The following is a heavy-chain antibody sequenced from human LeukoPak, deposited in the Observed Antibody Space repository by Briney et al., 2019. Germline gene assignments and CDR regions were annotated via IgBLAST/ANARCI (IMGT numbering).Heavy chain of an antibody. V-gene: IGHV4-38-2*02. Sequence: SETLSLTCTVSGYSISSGYYWGWIRQPPGKGLEWIGSIYHSGSTYYNPSLKSRVTISVDTSKNQFSLKLSSVTAADTAVYCCARPMGGGGTTWGAFDIWGQGTMVTVSS. J-gene: IGHJ3*02. CDR2: IYHSGST. D-gene: IGHD3-10*01. CDR1: GYSISSGYY. CDR3: ARPMGGGGTTWGAFDI.